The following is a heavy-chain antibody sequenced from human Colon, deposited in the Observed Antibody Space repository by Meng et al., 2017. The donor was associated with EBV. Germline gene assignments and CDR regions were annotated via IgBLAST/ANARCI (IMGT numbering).Heavy chain of an antibody. J-gene: IGHJ4*02. CDR3: ARHSSGWYYFDY. CDR2: ISSRGTTI. CDR1: GFTFSDYY. D-gene: IGHD6-19*01. V-gene: IGHV3-11*01. Sequence: QVELVESGGXXXXPXXSLXRSCAVSGFTFSDYYISWIRQAPGKGLEWIAYISSRGTTIAYADSVKGRFTISRDDAKNSLNLQMNSLRVDDTAVYYCARHSSGWYYFDYWGQGVLVTVSS.